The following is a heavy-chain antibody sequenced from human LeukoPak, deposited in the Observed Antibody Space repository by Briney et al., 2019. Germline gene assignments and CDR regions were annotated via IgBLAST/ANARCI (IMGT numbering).Heavy chain of an antibody. D-gene: IGHD2-2*01. J-gene: IGHJ1*01. Sequence: ASVKVSCKASGYTFTSYVISWVRQAPGQGLEWMGWMNPNSGNTGYAQKFQGRVTMTRNTSISTAYMELSSPRSEDTAIYYCARGDMHCSRTTCYVYFQHWGQGTLVTVSS. CDR2: MNPNSGNT. CDR1: GYTFTSYV. V-gene: IGHV1-8*02. CDR3: ARGDMHCSRTTCYVYFQH.